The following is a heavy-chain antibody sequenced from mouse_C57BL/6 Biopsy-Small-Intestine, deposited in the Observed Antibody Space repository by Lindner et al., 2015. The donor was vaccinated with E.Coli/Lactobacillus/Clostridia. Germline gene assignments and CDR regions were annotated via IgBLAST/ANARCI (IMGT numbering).Heavy chain of an antibody. CDR3: ARELDWGTTDQGNHHYYMNA. D-gene: IGHD1-1*01. CDR1: GYTFRNYG. J-gene: IGHJ1*01. V-gene: IGHV1-85*01. CDR2: STHINGNT. Sequence: SVKVSCKASGYTFRNYGISWVRQAPGQGLEWMGNGSTHINGNTKYAPKLQGRLTMTTDTSTSTAYMELGSLRSDDTAVYYCARELDWGTTDQGNHHYYMNAWGQGTTVTVSS.